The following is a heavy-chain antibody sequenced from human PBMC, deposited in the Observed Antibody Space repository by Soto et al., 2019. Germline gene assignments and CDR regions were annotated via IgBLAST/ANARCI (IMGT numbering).Heavy chain of an antibody. CDR1: GFTFSSYA. D-gene: IGHD2-15*01. J-gene: IGHJ6*02. V-gene: IGHV3-30-3*01. CDR3: ARGRYCSGGSCYSYHYYYYGMDV. Sequence: GGSLRLSCAASGFTFSSYAMHWVRQAPGKGLEWVAVISYDGSNKYYADSVKGRFTISRDNSKNTLYLQMNSLRAEDTAVYYCARGRYCSGGSCYSYHYYYYGMDVWGQGTTVTVSS. CDR2: ISYDGSNK.